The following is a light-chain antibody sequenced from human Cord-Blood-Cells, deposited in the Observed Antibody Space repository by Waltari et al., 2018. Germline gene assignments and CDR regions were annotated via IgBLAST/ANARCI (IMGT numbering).Light chain of an antibody. CDR1: RRDVGGYNY. Sequence: QSALTQPASVSGSPGQSITISCTGTRRDVGGYNYVSWYQQHTGKAPKLMIYDVSNWPSGVSNRFSGSKSGNTASLTISGLQAEDEADYYCSSYTSSSTLVFGGGTKLTVL. V-gene: IGLV2-14*01. CDR3: SSYTSSSTLV. J-gene: IGLJ2*01. CDR2: DVS.